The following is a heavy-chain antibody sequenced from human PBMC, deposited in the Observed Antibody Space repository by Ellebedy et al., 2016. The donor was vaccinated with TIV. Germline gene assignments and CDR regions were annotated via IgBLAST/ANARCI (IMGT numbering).Heavy chain of an antibody. D-gene: IGHD3-10*01. CDR3: ARWFGELLYVRWFDP. J-gene: IGHJ5*02. CDR1: GGSISRSSYY. CDR2: IYYTGKT. V-gene: IGHV4-39*01. Sequence: SETLSLTCTVSGGSISRSSYYWGWIRQSPQKGLEWIGSIYYTGKTFYNPSLKSRVTISVDTSKCQFSLRLTSVTAADTAVYYCARWFGELLYVRWFDPWGQGTLVTVST.